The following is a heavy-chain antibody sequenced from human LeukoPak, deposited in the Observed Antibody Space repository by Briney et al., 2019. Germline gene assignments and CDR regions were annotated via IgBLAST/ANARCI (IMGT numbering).Heavy chain of an antibody. Sequence: PGGSLRLSCAGSGFIFSENWMSWVRQAPGKGLEWVANIKEDGSERNYVDSVKGRFTIFRDNAKDLLYLQMNGLRADDTAVYYCASGVSWGPGTLVTVSS. D-gene: IGHD2-8*01. CDR1: GFIFSENW. CDR2: IKEDGSER. J-gene: IGHJ5*02. CDR3: ASGVS. V-gene: IGHV3-7*01.